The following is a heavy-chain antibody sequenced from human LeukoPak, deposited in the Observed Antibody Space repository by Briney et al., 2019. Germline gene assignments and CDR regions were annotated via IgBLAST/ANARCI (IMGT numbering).Heavy chain of an antibody. V-gene: IGHV3-21*01. CDR3: ARVSRSSGYYDY. CDR2: ISSSSSYI. J-gene: IGHJ4*02. CDR1: GFTFSSYS. Sequence: GGSLRLSCAASGFTFSSYSMNWVRQAPGKGLEWVSSISSSSSYIYYADSVKGRFTISRDSAKNSLYLQMNSLRAEDTAVYYCARVSRSSGYYDYWGQGTLVTVSS. D-gene: IGHD3-22*01.